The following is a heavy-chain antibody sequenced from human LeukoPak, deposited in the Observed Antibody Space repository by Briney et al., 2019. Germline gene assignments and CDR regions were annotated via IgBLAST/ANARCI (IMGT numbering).Heavy chain of an antibody. CDR2: INPNSGGT. J-gene: IGHJ4*02. D-gene: IGHD6-19*01. CDR1: GYTFTGYY. Sequence: ASVKVSCKASGYTFTGYYMHWVRQAPGQGLEWMGWINPNSGGTNYAQKFQGRVTMTRDTSISTAYMELSSLRSEDTAVYYCARLPGIAVAGTHDYWGQGTLVTVSS. CDR3: ARLPGIAVAGTHDY. V-gene: IGHV1-2*02.